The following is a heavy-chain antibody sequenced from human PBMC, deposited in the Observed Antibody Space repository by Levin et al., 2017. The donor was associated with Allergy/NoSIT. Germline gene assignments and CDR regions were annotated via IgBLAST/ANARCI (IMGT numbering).Heavy chain of an antibody. CDR3: ARGSYGFDY. Sequence: LRLSCTVSGGSISSGNYYWTWIRQHPGKGLEWIGYSNFRAITYYNPSLKSRVAISGDTSKNQFSLRLRSVTAADTAIYYCARGSYGFDYWGQGTLVTVSS. CDR2: SNFRAIT. V-gene: IGHV4-31*03. CDR1: GGSISSGNYY. D-gene: IGHD5-18*01. J-gene: IGHJ4*02.